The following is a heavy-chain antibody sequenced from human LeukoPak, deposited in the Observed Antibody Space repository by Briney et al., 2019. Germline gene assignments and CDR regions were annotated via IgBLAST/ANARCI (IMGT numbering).Heavy chain of an antibody. V-gene: IGHV3-15*01. Sequence: GGSLRLSCAASGLVFSNAWMSWVRQAAGKGLQWVGRIKSKIDGGTSIYAAPVKGRFTISRDDSKNSLYLQMNSLKTEDAAVYYCTTDDGYNMYNWFDPWGQGTLVTVSS. D-gene: IGHD5-24*01. J-gene: IGHJ5*02. CDR3: TTDDGYNMYNWFDP. CDR2: IKSKIDGGTS. CDR1: GLVFSNAW.